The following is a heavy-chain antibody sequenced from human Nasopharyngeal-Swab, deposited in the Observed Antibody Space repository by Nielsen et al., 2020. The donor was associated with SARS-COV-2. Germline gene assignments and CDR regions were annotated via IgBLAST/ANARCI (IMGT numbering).Heavy chain of an antibody. CDR1: GFTFSSYS. D-gene: IGHD3-3*01. Sequence: GESPKISCAASGFTFSSYSMNWVRQAPGKGLEWVSSISSSSSYIYYADSVKGRFTISRDNAKNSLYLQMNSLRAEDTAVYYCARVGSGYPHPLYWGQGTLVTVSS. CDR3: ARVGSGYPHPLY. V-gene: IGHV3-21*01. J-gene: IGHJ4*02. CDR2: ISSSSSYI.